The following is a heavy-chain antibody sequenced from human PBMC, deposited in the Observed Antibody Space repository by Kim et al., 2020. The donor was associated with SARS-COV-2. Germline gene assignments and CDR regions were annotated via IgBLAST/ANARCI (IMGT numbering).Heavy chain of an antibody. V-gene: IGHV5-10-1*01. Sequence: PSFQGHVTISADKSISTAYLQWSSLKASDTAMYYCARRSYSGYDYFDYWGQGTLVTVSS. J-gene: IGHJ4*02. D-gene: IGHD5-12*01. CDR3: ARRSYSGYDYFDY.